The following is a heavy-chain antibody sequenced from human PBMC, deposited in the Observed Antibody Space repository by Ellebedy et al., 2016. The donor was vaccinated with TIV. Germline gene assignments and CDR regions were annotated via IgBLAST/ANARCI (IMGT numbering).Heavy chain of an antibody. J-gene: IGHJ5*02. CDR1: GFTFSSYS. CDR2: IYYSWSA. V-gene: IGHV4-38-2*02. Sequence: ESLKISCAASGFTFSSYSMNWIRQPPGKALEWIGSIYYSWSAYYNPSLKSRVTVSVNTSKNQFSLNLNSVTAADTAVYYCARDPALPRGRFDTWGQGTLVTVSS. CDR3: ARDPALPRGRFDT.